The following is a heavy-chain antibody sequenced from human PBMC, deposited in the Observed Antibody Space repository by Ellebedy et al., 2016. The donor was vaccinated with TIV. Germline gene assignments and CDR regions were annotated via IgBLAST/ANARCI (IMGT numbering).Heavy chain of an antibody. CDR2: ISGGVGNT. D-gene: IGHD2-15*01. CDR3: AKGCGGSCYWEAY. CDR1: GFTFSNYV. V-gene: IGHV3-23*01. Sequence: GESLKISCAASGFTFSNYVMSWVRQAPGKGLGWVSSISGGVGNTYYAFSVKGRFTISRDNSKNTLYLQMNSMRAEDTAVYYCAKGCGGSCYWEAYWGQGTLVTVSS. J-gene: IGHJ4*02.